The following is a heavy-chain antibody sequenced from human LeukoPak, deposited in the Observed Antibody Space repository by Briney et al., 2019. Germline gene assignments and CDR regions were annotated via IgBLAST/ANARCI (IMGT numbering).Heavy chain of an antibody. CDR2: TYYRSKWHN. Sequence: SQTLSLTCAVSGDSVSSSSAVWNWTRQSPSRGLEWLGRTYYRSKWHNEYAESVKSRISITSDTSQNQFSLQLNSVTPEDTADYYCAGTTDYSSFLAFWGQGTLVTVSS. CDR1: GDSVSSSSAV. J-gene: IGHJ4*02. CDR3: AGTTDYSSFLAF. D-gene: IGHD4-11*01. V-gene: IGHV6-1*01.